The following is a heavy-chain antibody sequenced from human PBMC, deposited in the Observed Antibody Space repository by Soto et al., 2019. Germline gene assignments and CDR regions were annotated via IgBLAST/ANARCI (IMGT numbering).Heavy chain of an antibody. Sequence: QVQLQESGPGLVKPSGTLSLTCAVSGGSISSNNWWSWVRQPPGKGLEWIGESHHSGSTNYNTSLKGRVTISVDKSKSKFSLNLGSVTAADTAVYYCAGQVNTAYPYNHWGQGTLVTVSS. J-gene: IGHJ4*02. CDR2: SHHSGST. CDR1: GGSISSNNW. CDR3: AGQVNTAYPYNH. V-gene: IGHV4-4*02. D-gene: IGHD1-20*01.